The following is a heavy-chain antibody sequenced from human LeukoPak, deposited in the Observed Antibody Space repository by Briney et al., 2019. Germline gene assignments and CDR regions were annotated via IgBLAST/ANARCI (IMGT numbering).Heavy chain of an antibody. CDR1: GFTFSSYA. CDR3: ARSRGYCGGEAQCNFTY. J-gene: IGHJ4*02. CDR2: ISDHESGSNE. D-gene: IGHD2-21*01. Sequence: GGSLRLSCAASGFTFSSYAFHWVRQAPGKGLEWVALISDHESGSNEYYAASVKGRFTISRDNSRKTLSLQMNTLRIEDTAVYYCARSRGYCGGEAQCNFTYWGQGTLVTVSS. V-gene: IGHV3-30-3*01.